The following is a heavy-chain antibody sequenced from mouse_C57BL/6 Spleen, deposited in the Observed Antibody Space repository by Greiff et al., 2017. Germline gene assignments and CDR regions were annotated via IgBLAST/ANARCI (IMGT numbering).Heavy chain of an antibody. J-gene: IGHJ2*01. D-gene: IGHD4-1*01. CDR3: GRHDEGTGTGDY. Sequence: EVQLVESGGGLVQPKGSLKLSCAASGFSFNTYAMNWVRQAPGKGLEWVARIRSKSNNYATYYADSVKDRFTISRDDSESHLYLQMNNLKTEDTAMYYCGRHDEGTGTGDYWGQGTTLTVSS. V-gene: IGHV10-1*01. CDR1: GFSFNTYA. CDR2: IRSKSNNYAT.